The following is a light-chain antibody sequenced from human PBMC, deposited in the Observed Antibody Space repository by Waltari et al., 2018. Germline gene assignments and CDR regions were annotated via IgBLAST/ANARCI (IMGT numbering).Light chain of an antibody. V-gene: IGKV4-1*01. CDR1: ESVLYSSNNKNH. J-gene: IGKJ4*01. CDR3: QQYYNTPLT. Sequence: DIVMTQSPESLAVSLGERATINCKTSESVLYSSNNKNHLAWYQQKPGQPPKLLIYWASTRESGVPERFSGSGSETDFTRTVTSLQAEDVAVYYCQQYYNTPLTFGGGTKVDIK. CDR2: WAS.